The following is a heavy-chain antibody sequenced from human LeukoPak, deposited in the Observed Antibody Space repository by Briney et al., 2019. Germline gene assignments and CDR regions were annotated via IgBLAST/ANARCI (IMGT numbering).Heavy chain of an antibody. V-gene: IGHV4-34*01. CDR3: ARGVGSHRYSSGWYY. Sequence: SETLSLTCAVYGGSFSGYYWSWIRQPPGKGLEWIGEINHSGSTNYNPSLKSRVTISVDTSKNQFSLKLSSVIAADTAVYYCARGVGSHRYSSGWYYWGQGTLVTVSS. CDR1: GGSFSGYY. CDR2: INHSGST. J-gene: IGHJ4*02. D-gene: IGHD6-19*01.